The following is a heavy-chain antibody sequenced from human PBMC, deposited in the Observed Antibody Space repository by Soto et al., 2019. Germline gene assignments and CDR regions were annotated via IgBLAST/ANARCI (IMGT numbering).Heavy chain of an antibody. Sequence: GESLKISCKGSGYSFAGYWTTWVRQKPGKGLEWMGRIDPSDSQTYYSPSFRGHVTISVTKSITTVFLQWSSLRASDTAMYYCARQVYDSDTGPNFQYYFDSWGQGTPVTVSS. CDR2: IDPSDSQT. CDR3: ARQVYDSDTGPNFQYYFDS. D-gene: IGHD3-22*01. V-gene: IGHV5-10-1*01. CDR1: GYSFAGYW. J-gene: IGHJ4*02.